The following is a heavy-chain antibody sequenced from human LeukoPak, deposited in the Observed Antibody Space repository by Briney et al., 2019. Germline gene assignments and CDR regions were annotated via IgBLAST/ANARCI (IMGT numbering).Heavy chain of an antibody. Sequence: SSETLSLTCAVYGGSFSSYYWSWIRQPPGKGLEWIGEINHSGSTNYNPSLKSRVTISVDTSKNQFSLKLSSVTAADTAVYYCARGPPNIAAAGKRNYYYYYGMDVWGQGTTVTVSS. V-gene: IGHV4-34*01. CDR3: ARGPPNIAAAGKRNYYYYYGMDV. D-gene: IGHD6-13*01. CDR2: INHSGST. CDR1: GGSFSSYY. J-gene: IGHJ6*02.